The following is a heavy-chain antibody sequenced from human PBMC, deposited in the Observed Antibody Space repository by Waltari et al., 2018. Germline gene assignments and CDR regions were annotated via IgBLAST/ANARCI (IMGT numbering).Heavy chain of an antibody. Sequence: QLQLQESGPGLVKPSETLSLTCTVSGGSISSSSYYWGWFRQPTGKGMEWIGCIYYSGSTYYNPSLKSRVTISVDTSKNQFSLKLSSVTAADTAVYYCARVYGDPKRGPGAFDIWAQGTMVTVSS. J-gene: IGHJ3*02. D-gene: IGHD4-17*01. CDR2: IYYSGST. CDR1: GGSISSSSYY. CDR3: ARVYGDPKRGPGAFDI. V-gene: IGHV4-39*07.